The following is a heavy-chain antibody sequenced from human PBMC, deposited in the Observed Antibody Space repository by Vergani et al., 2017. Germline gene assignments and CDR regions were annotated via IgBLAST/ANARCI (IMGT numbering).Heavy chain of an antibody. CDR1: GFTFSSYW. J-gene: IGHJ4*02. CDR2: IKQDGSEK. D-gene: IGHD3-22*01. V-gene: IGHV3-7*03. CDR3: ARDLPYDSSGYYLGYFDY. Sequence: EVQLVESGGGLVQPGGSLRLSCAASGFTFSSYWMSWVRQAPGKGLEWVANIKQDGSEKYYVDSVKGRFTISRDNAKNSLYLQMNSLRAEDTAVYYCARDLPYDSSGYYLGYFDYWGQGTLVTVSS.